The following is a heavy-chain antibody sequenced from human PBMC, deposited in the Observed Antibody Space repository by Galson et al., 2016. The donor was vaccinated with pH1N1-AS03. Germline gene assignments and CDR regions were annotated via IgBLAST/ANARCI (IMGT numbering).Heavy chain of an antibody. Sequence: SLRLSCAASGFTFDDYAMYWVRQAPGKGLEWVAGINWNSVSIDYADSVKGRFTISRNNAKNSLYLQMNSLRAEDMAFYYCATNPNYYDSSFEYWGQGTLVTVSS. D-gene: IGHD3-22*01. V-gene: IGHV3-9*03. CDR2: INWNSVSI. CDR3: ATNPNYYDSSFEY. CDR1: GFTFDDYA. J-gene: IGHJ4*02.